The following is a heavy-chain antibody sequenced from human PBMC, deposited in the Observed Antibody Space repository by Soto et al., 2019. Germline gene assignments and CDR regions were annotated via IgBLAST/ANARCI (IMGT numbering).Heavy chain of an antibody. CDR3: ARSVASIAVAGTFDY. J-gene: IGHJ4*02. V-gene: IGHV1-69*02. D-gene: IGHD6-19*01. CDR2: IIPILGIA. Sequence: QVQLVQSGAEVKKPGSSVKVSCKASGGTFSSYTISWVRQAPGQGLEWMGRIIPILGIANYAQKFQGRVTITADKSTSTAYMELSSLRSEDTAVYYCARSVASIAVAGTFDYWGQGTLVTVSS. CDR1: GGTFSSYT.